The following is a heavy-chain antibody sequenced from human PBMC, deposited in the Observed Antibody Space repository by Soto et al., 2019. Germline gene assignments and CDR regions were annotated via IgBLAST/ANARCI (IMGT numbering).Heavy chain of an antibody. Sequence: GGSLRLSCAASGFTFSDYYMSWIRQAPGKGLEWVSYISSSGSTIYYADSVKGRFTIHRDNAKNTVYLQMNSLSAEDTAVYYCATGYCSGGRCAWHPNGHFWGQGTLVTVSS. CDR3: ATGYCSGGRCAWHPNGHF. CDR2: ISSSGSTI. V-gene: IGHV3-11*04. D-gene: IGHD2-15*01. CDR1: GFTFSDYY. J-gene: IGHJ4*02.